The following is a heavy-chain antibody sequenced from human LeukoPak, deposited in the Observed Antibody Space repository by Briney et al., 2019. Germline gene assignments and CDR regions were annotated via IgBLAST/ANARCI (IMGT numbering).Heavy chain of an antibody. CDR3: ARLNRQWLLLDY. CDR1: GGSISSYY. Sequence: PSETLSLTCTVSGGSISSYYWSWIRQPPGKGLERIGYIYTSGSTNYNPSLKSRVTISVDTSKNQFSLKLSSVTATDTAVYYCARLNRQWLLLDYWGQGTLVTVSS. V-gene: IGHV4-4*09. CDR2: IYTSGST. J-gene: IGHJ4*02. D-gene: IGHD6-19*01.